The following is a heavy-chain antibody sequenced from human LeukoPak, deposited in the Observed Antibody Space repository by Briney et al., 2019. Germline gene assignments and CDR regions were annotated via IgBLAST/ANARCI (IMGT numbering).Heavy chain of an antibody. CDR3: ARRSGSLDY. CDR2: IYDGGST. J-gene: IGHJ4*02. CDR1: DGSISDYY. Sequence: SETLSLTCTVSDGSISDYYWNWIRQPPGKGLEWIGYIYDGGSTNYNPSLKGRVTISVDTSKNQFSLKLISVTAADTAVYYCARRSGSLDYWGQGTLVTVSS. D-gene: IGHD1-26*01. V-gene: IGHV4-59*01.